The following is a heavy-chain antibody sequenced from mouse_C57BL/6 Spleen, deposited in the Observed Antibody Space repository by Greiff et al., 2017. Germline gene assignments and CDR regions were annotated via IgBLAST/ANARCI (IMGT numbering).Heavy chain of an antibody. V-gene: IGHV1-82*01. Sequence: VKLQESGPELVKPGASVKISCKASGYAFSSSWMNWVKQRPGKGLEWIGRIYPGDGDTNYNGKFKGKATLTADKSSSTAYMQLSSLTSEDSAVYFCARTEVAHWYVYVWGTGTTVTVSS. J-gene: IGHJ1*03. CDR1: GYAFSSSW. D-gene: IGHD1-1*01. CDR3: ARTEVAHWYVYV. CDR2: IYPGDGDT.